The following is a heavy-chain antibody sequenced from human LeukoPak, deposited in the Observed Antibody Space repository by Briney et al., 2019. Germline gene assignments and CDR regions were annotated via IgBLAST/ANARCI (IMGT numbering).Heavy chain of an antibody. D-gene: IGHD2-2*01. CDR3: ARQDIVVVPAAYGRAFDI. J-gene: IGHJ3*02. Sequence: SETLSLTCTVSGGSISTYYWSWIRTPPAKGLEGIGHIYNSGSTNYSPSLKSRVTISVDTSKNQFSLKLSSVTAADTAVYYCARQDIVVVPAAYGRAFDIWGQGTMVTVSS. V-gene: IGHV4-59*08. CDR1: GGSISTYY. CDR2: IYNSGST.